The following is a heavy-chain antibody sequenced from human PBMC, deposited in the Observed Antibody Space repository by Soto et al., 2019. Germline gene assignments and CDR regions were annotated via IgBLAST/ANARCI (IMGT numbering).Heavy chain of an antibody. D-gene: IGHD4-4*01. Sequence: VGSLRLSCAASGFTFSSYAMSWVRQAPGKGLEWVSAISGSGGSTYYADSAKGRFTISRDNSKNTLYLQMNSLRAEDTAVYYCAKDQDSNYAQAYYYGMDVWGQGTTVTVSS. CDR2: ISGSGGST. CDR3: AKDQDSNYAQAYYYGMDV. J-gene: IGHJ6*02. CDR1: GFTFSSYA. V-gene: IGHV3-23*01.